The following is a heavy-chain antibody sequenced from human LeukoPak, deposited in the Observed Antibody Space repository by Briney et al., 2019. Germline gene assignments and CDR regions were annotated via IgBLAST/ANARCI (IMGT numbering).Heavy chain of an antibody. D-gene: IGHD3-10*01. CDR1: GDSISTSNSY. CDR2: IYYSGST. Sequence: SETLSLTCSVSGDSISTSNSYWGWIRQPPGKGLEWIGSIYYSGSTYYNPSLKSRVTISVDTSKNQFSLKLSSVTAADTAVYYCARDFYYYGSGSYISPHFDYWGQGTLVTVSS. CDR3: ARDFYYYGSGSYISPHFDY. V-gene: IGHV4-39*07. J-gene: IGHJ4*02.